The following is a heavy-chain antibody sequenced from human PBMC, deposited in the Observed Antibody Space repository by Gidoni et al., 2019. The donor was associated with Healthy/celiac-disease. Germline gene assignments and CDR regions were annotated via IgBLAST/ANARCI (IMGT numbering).Heavy chain of an antibody. CDR2: ISSSSSYI. Sequence: VQLVESGGGLVKHGGSLRLSCAASGFTFSSYSMNWVRQAPGKGLEWVSSISSSSSYIYYADSVKGRFTISRDNAKNSLYLQMNSLRAEDTAVYYCARDEVAAAGIANDYWGQGTLVTVSS. V-gene: IGHV3-21*01. D-gene: IGHD6-13*01. J-gene: IGHJ4*02. CDR1: GFTFSSYS. CDR3: ARDEVAAAGIANDY.